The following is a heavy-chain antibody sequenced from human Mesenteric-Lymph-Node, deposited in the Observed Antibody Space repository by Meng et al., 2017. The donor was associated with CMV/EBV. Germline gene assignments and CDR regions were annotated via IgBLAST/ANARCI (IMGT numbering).Heavy chain of an antibody. V-gene: IGHV3-72*01. CDR1: GFTFSSHT. D-gene: IGHD1-26*01. CDR2: TRNKANSYTT. CDR3: ARVPSGSYYYGMDV. Sequence: GESLKISCAASGFTFSSHTMNWVRQAPGKGLEWVGRTRNKANSYTTEYAASVKGRFTISRDDSKNSLYLQMNSLKTEDTAVYYCARVPSGSYYYGMDVWGQGTTVTVSS. J-gene: IGHJ6*02.